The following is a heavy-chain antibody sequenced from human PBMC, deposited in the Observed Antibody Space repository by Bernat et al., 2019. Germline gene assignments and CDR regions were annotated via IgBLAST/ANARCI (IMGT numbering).Heavy chain of an antibody. CDR1: AYTFTSYA. J-gene: IGHJ6*02. Sequence: QVQLVQSGAEVKKPGASVKVSCKASAYTFTSYAMHWVRQAPGQRLEWMGWINAGNGNTKYSQKFQGRVTITRDTSASTACMELSGLRSEDTAVYYCARALRFCSSTSCYHYYYYGMDVWGQGTTVTVSS. CDR2: INAGNGNT. CDR3: ARALRFCSSTSCYHYYYYGMDV. V-gene: IGHV1-3*01. D-gene: IGHD2-2*01.